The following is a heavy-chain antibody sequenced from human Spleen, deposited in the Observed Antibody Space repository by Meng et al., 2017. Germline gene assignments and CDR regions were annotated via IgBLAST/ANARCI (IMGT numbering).Heavy chain of an antibody. CDR1: GFTFSSYA. V-gene: IGHV3-30*15. CDR2: ISYDGSNT. D-gene: IGHD3-22*01. J-gene: IGHJ4*02. CDR3: TRDVRIHYDTTGPSAY. Sequence: QVHLVESGGGVVQPGRSLRLSCAASGFTFSSYAMHWVRQAPGKGLDWVAVISYDGSNTYYADSVKGRFTISRDNSKSTLYLQMSSLRAEDTAVYYCTRDVRIHYDTTGPSAYWGQGALVTVSS.